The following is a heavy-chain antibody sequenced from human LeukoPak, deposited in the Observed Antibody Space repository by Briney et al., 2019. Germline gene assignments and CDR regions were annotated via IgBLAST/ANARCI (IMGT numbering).Heavy chain of an antibody. CDR3: ARGRGYCSSTSCFTYYYYMDV. Sequence: TGGSLRLSCAASGFTFSSYGMHWVRQAPGKGLEWVAVISYDGSNKYYADPVKGRFTISRDNSKNTLYLQMNSLRAEDTAVYYCARGRGYCSSTSCFTYYYYMDVWGKGTTVTVSS. D-gene: IGHD2-2*02. J-gene: IGHJ6*03. CDR1: GFTFSSYG. V-gene: IGHV3-30*03. CDR2: ISYDGSNK.